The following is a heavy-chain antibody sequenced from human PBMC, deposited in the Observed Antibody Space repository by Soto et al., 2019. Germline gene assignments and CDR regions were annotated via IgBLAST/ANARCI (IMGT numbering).Heavy chain of an antibody. CDR2: IKQDGSEK. V-gene: IGHV3-7*01. Sequence: EVQLVESGGGLVQRGGSLRLSCEASAFIFSDSWMSWVRQAPGKGLEWVANIKQDGSEKYYVDSVKGRFTISRDNAKNSLYLQMNSLRAEDTAVYYCARGYYEADYWGQGTLVTVSS. CDR1: AFIFSDSW. J-gene: IGHJ4*02. CDR3: ARGYYEADY. D-gene: IGHD3-22*01.